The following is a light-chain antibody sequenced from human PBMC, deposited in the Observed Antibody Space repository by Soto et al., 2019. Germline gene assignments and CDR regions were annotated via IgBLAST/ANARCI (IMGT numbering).Light chain of an antibody. CDR1: SSDVGGYDY. V-gene: IGLV2-11*01. CDR2: DVS. CDR3: CSYAGICTP. J-gene: IGLJ2*01. Sequence: QSVLTQPRSVSGSPGQSVTISCTGTSSDVGGYDYVSWYQQHPGKAPKLMIYDVSKRPSGVPDRFSGSKSGNTASLTISGLQAEDEADYYCCSYAGICTPFGGGTKVTVL.